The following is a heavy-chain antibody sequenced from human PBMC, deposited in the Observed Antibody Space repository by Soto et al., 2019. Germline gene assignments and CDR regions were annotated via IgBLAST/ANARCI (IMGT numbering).Heavy chain of an antibody. CDR3: AREKRYYGMDV. CDR1: GGSISSYY. V-gene: IGHV4-59*01. Sequence: SETLSLTCTVSGGSISSYYWSWIRQPPGKGLECIGYIYYSGSTNYNPSLKSRVTISVDTSKNQFSLKLSSVTAADTAVYYCAREKRYYGMDVWGQGTTVTVSS. CDR2: IYYSGST. J-gene: IGHJ6*02.